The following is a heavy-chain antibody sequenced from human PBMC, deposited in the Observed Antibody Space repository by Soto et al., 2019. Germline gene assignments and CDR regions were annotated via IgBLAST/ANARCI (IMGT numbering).Heavy chain of an antibody. J-gene: IGHJ4*02. CDR3: ERERRDWTYVFDY. CDR2: VYYTGST. Sequence: QVQLQESGPGLLKPSETLSLTCTVSGGSVSSGSYYWSWIRQPPGKGLEWIGYVYYTGSTNYNPSLESRVTISIDTSKNEFSLRLSSVTDADTAVYYCERERRDWTYVFDYWGQGTLVSVSS. CDR1: GGSVSSGSYY. D-gene: IGHD1-7*01. V-gene: IGHV4-61*01.